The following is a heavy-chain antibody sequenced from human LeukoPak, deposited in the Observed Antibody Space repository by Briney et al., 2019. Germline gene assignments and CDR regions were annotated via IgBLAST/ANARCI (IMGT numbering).Heavy chain of an antibody. CDR2: IYYSGST. Sequence: SETLSLTCTVSGGSISSCYWSWIRQPPGKGLEWIGYIYYSGSTNYNPSLKSRVTISVDTSKNQFSLKLSSVTAADTAVYYCASLYYYGSGPLMDVWGQGTTVTVSS. D-gene: IGHD3-10*01. V-gene: IGHV4-59*01. CDR3: ASLYYYGSGPLMDV. CDR1: GGSISSCY. J-gene: IGHJ6*02.